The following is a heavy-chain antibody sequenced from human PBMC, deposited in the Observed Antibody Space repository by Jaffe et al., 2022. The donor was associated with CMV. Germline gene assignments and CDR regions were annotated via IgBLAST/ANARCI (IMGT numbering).Heavy chain of an antibody. CDR1: GFTFSSYE. D-gene: IGHD3-22*01. J-gene: IGHJ6*03. V-gene: IGHV3-48*03. Sequence: EVQLVESGGGLVQPGGSLRLSCAASGFTFSSYEMNWVRQAPGKGLEWVSYISSSGSTIYYADSVKGRFTISRDNAKNSLYLQMNSLRAEDTAVYYCARVTRYYDSSGYGPRYYYYMDVWGKGTTVTVSS. CDR2: ISSSGSTI. CDR3: ARVTRYYDSSGYGPRYYYYMDV.